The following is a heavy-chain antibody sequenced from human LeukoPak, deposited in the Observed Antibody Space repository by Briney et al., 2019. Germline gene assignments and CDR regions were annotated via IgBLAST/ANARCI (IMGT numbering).Heavy chain of an antibody. D-gene: IGHD2-2*01. Sequence: GASVKGSCKASGYTFTGYYMHWVRQAPGQGLKWMGWINPNSGGTYSAQKFQGWVTMTRDTSISTAYMELSRLTSDDTAVYYCARANALYCSSTTCLFDYWGQGTLVTVSS. J-gene: IGHJ4*02. CDR3: ARANALYCSSTTCLFDY. CDR1: GYTFTGYY. V-gene: IGHV1-2*04. CDR2: INPNSGGT.